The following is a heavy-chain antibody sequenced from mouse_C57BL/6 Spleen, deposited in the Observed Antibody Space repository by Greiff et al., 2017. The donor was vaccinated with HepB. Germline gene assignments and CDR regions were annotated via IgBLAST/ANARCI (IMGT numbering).Heavy chain of an antibody. CDR2: IRSKSSNYAT. CDR3: VREPLYGSSYGYFDV. D-gene: IGHD1-1*01. J-gene: IGHJ1*03. V-gene: IGHV10-3*01. Sequence: EVMLVESGGGLVQPKGSLKLSCAASGFTFNTYAMHWVRQAPGKGLEWVARIRSKSSNYATYYADSVKDRFTISRDDSQSMLYLQMNNLKTEDTAMYYCVREPLYGSSYGYFDVWGTGTTVTVSS. CDR1: GFTFNTYA.